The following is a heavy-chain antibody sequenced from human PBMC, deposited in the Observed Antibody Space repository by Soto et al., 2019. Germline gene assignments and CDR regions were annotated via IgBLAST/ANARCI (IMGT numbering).Heavy chain of an antibody. CDR3: AVGSRDPYHWNYYSYGLDV. D-gene: IGHD1-20*01. Sequence: QVHLVQSGAEVKKSGSSVTVSCRASGGTFSNYAISWVRQAPGQGFEWLGGIIPIFRTPNKVKEFQGRVTITADTSTTTAYMELSSLRSEDTAVYFCAVGSRDPYHWNYYSYGLDVWGQGTTVTVS. CDR2: IIPIFRTP. J-gene: IGHJ6*02. V-gene: IGHV1-69*06. CDR1: GGTFSNYA.